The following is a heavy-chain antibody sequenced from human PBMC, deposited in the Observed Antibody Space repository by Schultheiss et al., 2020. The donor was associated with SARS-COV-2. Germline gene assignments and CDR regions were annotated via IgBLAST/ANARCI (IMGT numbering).Heavy chain of an antibody. J-gene: IGHJ5*02. CDR3: ARDRDYYGSGRGGNWFDP. CDR2: INHSGST. V-gene: IGHV4-34*01. Sequence: SETLSLTCAVYDGSFSGYYWSWIRQPPGKGLEWIGEINHSGSTNYNPSLKSRVTISVDTSNNHFSLKLSSVTAADTAVYYCARDRDYYGSGRGGNWFDPWGQGTLVTVSS. D-gene: IGHD3-10*01. CDR1: DGSFSGYY.